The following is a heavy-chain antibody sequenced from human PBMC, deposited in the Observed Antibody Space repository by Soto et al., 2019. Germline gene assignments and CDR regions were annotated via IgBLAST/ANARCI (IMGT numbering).Heavy chain of an antibody. CDR2: ISYDGSNK. V-gene: IGHV3-30-3*01. J-gene: IGHJ6*02. CDR3: ARDLGYSSSWYAQYYYYYYGMDV. Sequence: GGSRRRSWAASGFTFSGYAMHWVRQAPGKGLEWVAVISYDGSNKYYADSVKGRFTISRDNSKNTLYLQMNSLRAEDTAVYYCARDLGYSSSWYAQYYYYYYGMDVWGQGTTVTVSS. D-gene: IGHD6-13*01. CDR1: GFTFSGYA.